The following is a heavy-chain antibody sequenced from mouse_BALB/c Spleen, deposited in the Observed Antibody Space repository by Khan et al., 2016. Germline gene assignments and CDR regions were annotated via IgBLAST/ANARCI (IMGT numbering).Heavy chain of an antibody. CDR1: GYTFTNYG. Sequence: QIQLVQSGPELKKPGETVKISCKASGYTFTNYGMNWVKQAPGKGLKWMGWINTYTGEPTYADDFKGRFAFSLETSASTAYLQINNRKKEDMATDFCAIDDDGAGFAYWGQGTLVTVSA. D-gene: IGHD2-4*01. V-gene: IGHV9-1*02. J-gene: IGHJ3*01. CDR3: AIDDDGAGFAY. CDR2: INTYTGEP.